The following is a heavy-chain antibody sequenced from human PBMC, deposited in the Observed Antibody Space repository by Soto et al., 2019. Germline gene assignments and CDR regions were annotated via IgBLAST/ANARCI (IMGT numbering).Heavy chain of an antibody. CDR1: GGSFSGYY. D-gene: IGHD3-10*01. CDR2: INHSGST. J-gene: IGHJ6*02. CDR3: ARGYGSGSYYNLYYYYGMDV. Sequence: PSETLSLTCAVYGGSFSGYYWSWIRQPPGKGLEWIGEINHSGSTNYNPSLKSRVTISVDTSKNQFSLKLSSVTAADTAVYYCARGYGSGSYYNLYYYYGMDVWGQGTTVTVS. V-gene: IGHV4-34*01.